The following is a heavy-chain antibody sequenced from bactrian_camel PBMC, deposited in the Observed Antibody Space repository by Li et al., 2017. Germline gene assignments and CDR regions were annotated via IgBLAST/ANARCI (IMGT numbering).Heavy chain of an antibody. D-gene: IGHD1*01. V-gene: IGHV3S53*01. CDR1: PNTNRRYC. Sequence: HVQLVESGGGSVQAGGPLTLSCEASPNTNRRYCMAWFRQAPGKEREGVAGIDDDGTASYADFVKGRFTIDKDSAKNTLYLEMDSLKPEDTGKYYCAADSGNCFGIPQMLESAYDYWGQGTQVTVS. CDR3: AADSGNCFGIPQMLESAYDY. CDR2: IDDDGTA. J-gene: IGHJ4*01.